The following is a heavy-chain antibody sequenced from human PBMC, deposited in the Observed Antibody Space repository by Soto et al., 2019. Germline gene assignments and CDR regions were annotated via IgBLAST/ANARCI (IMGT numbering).Heavy chain of an antibody. CDR3: ARGMIFGVVPFDS. CDR1: GFAISDGYY. CDR2: FYISGNT. J-gene: IGHJ4*02. Sequence: QLQESGPGLMKASETLSLNCAVSGFAISDGYYWGWIRQPPGKGLEWIGSFYISGNTYYHPSLKTPVAISADGSKNQFSLRLTSVTAADTAVYSCARGMIFGVVPFDSWGQGTLVTVSS. D-gene: IGHD3-3*01. V-gene: IGHV4-38-2*01.